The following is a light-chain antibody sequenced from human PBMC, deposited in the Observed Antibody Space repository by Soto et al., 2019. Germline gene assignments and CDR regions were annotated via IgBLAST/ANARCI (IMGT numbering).Light chain of an antibody. CDR2: DVS. V-gene: IGLV2-14*03. Sequence: QSALTQPASVSGSPGQSITISCTGASSDIGRNYVSWYQQQHPGQAHNLIIYDVSNRPSGVSNRVSSSKFDNTASLTISGLQPEDDSDYYCSSFSRNTLVFGGGTKLTVL. CDR3: SSFSRNTLV. CDR1: SSDIGRNY. J-gene: IGLJ2*01.